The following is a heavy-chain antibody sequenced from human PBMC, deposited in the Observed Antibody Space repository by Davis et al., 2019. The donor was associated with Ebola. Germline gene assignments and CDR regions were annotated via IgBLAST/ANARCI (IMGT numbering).Heavy chain of an antibody. CDR2: IYHSGST. J-gene: IGHJ4*02. D-gene: IGHD4-17*01. Sequence: PSETLSLTCTVSGYSISSGYYWGWIRQPPGKGLEWIGSIYHSGSTYYNPSLKSRVTISVDTSKNQFSLKLSSVTAADTAVYYCARTRYGDSHDYWGQGTLVTVSS. V-gene: IGHV4-38-2*02. CDR1: GYSISSGYY. CDR3: ARTRYGDSHDY.